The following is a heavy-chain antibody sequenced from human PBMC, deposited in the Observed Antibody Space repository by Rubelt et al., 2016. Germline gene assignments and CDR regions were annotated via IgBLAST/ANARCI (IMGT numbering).Heavy chain of an antibody. D-gene: IGHD5-12*01. CDR3: ARGPSSGYDSLDY. V-gene: IGHV1-2*02. CDR1: GYTFTGYY. CDR2: INPNSGGT. Sequence: QVQLVQSGAEVKKPGASVKVSCKASGYTFTGYYMHWVRQAPGQGLEWMGWINPNSGGTNYAQKFQGRVTMTRETSISTAYMELSSPRSEDTAVYYCARGPSSGYDSLDYWGQGTLVTVSS. J-gene: IGHJ4*02.